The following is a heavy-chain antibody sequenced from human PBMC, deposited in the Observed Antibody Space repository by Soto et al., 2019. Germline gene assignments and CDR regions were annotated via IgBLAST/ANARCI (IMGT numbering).Heavy chain of an antibody. CDR3: ARGRYDILTGYVNYYYYGMDV. Sequence: GASVKVSCKASGYTFTSYGISWVRQAPGQGLEWMGWISAYNGNTNYAQKLQGRVTMTTDTSTSTAYMELRSLRSDDTAVYYCARGRYDILTGYVNYYYYGMDVWGQGTTVTVSS. V-gene: IGHV1-18*01. CDR2: ISAYNGNT. J-gene: IGHJ6*02. CDR1: GYTFTSYG. D-gene: IGHD3-9*01.